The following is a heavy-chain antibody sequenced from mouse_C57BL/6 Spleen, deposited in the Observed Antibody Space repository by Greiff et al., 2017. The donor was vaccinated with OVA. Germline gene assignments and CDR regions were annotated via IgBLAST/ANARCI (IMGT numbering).Heavy chain of an antibody. J-gene: IGHJ4*01. D-gene: IGHD2-3*01. V-gene: IGHV10-1*01. CDR2: IRSKSNNYAT. CDR3: VRHDGPYAMDY. Sequence: EVKLVESGGGLVQPKGSLKLSCAASGFSFNTYAMNWVRQAPGKGLEWVARIRSKSNNYATYYADSVKDRFTISRDDSDSMLYLQMNDLKTEDTAMYYCVRHDGPYAMDYWGQGTSVTVSS. CDR1: GFSFNTYA.